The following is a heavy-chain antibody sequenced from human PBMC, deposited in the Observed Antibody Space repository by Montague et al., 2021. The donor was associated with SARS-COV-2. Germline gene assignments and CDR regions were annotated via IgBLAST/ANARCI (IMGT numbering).Heavy chain of an antibody. V-gene: IGHV4-59*01. CDR2: IYYSGST. CDR3: ARIWYSSGYQGIYYFDY. D-gene: IGHD3-22*01. J-gene: IGHJ4*02. Sequence: SETLSLTCTVSGGSISSYYWSWIRQPPGKGLEWIGYIYYSGSTNYIPSLKSRVTISVDTSKNQFSLKLSSVTAADTAVHYCARIWYSSGYQGIYYFDYWGQGTLVTVSS. CDR1: GGSISSYY.